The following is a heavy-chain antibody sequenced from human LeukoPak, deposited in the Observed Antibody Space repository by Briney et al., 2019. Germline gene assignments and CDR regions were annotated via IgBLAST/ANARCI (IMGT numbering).Heavy chain of an antibody. CDR3: AKGGVVVVATTSGY. Sequence: GGSLRLSCAASGLTFSSYAMSWVRQAPGKELEWVSAISGSGGSTYYADSVKGRFTISRDNSKNTLYLQMNSLRAEDTAVYYCAKGGVVVVATTSGYWGQGTLVTVSS. J-gene: IGHJ4*02. V-gene: IGHV3-23*01. D-gene: IGHD2-15*01. CDR1: GLTFSSYA. CDR2: ISGSGGST.